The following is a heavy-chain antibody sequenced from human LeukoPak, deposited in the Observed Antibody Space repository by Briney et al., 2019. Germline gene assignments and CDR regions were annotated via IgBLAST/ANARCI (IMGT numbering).Heavy chain of an antibody. CDR2: IYYSGST. CDR1: GGSISSYY. Sequence: LETLSLTCTVSGGSISSYYWSWIRQPPGKGLEWIGYIYYSGSTNYNPSLKSRVTISVDTSKNQFSLKLSSVTAADTAVYYCARVRVYGSGSYYDYWGQGTLVTVSS. D-gene: IGHD3-10*01. J-gene: IGHJ4*02. CDR3: ARVRVYGSGSYYDY. V-gene: IGHV4-59*01.